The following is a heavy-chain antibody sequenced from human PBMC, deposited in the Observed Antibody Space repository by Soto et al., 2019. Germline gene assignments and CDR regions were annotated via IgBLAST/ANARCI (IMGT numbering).Heavy chain of an antibody. D-gene: IGHD3-3*01. V-gene: IGHV3-30*18. CDR3: AKDYDFWSGYYGMDV. J-gene: IGHJ6*02. Sequence: QVQLVESGGGVVQPGRSVRLSCAASGFTFSSYGMHWVRQAPGKGLEWVAVISYDGSNKYYADSVKGRFTISRDNSKNTLYLQMNSLRAEDTAVSYCAKDYDFWSGYYGMDVWGQGTTVTVSS. CDR1: GFTFSSYG. CDR2: ISYDGSNK.